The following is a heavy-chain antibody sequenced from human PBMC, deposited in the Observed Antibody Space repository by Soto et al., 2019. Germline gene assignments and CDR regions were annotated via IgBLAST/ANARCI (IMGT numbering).Heavy chain of an antibody. CDR3: AVDHSGGTAAFNI. CDR2: ISAYNGNT. V-gene: IGHV1-18*01. Sequence: QVQLVQSGAEVKKPGASVKVSCKASGYTFTSFGISWVRQAPGQGLEWMGWISAYNGNTNYAEHLQGRGKMNTDTSTSTDYIELRSLRPDDTAVYYCAVDHSGGTAAFNIWRKVTRVTVSS. J-gene: IGHJ3*02. CDR1: GYTFTSFG. D-gene: IGHD2-15*01.